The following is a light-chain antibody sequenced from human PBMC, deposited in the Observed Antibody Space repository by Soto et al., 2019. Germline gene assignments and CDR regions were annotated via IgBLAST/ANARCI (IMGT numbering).Light chain of an antibody. V-gene: IGLV2-14*01. CDR3: SSYTLSNTIVL. CDR1: SSDVGGYNF. Sequence: QSALTQPASVSGSPGQSITISCTGTSSDVGGYNFVSWYQQHPGKAPRLIIYEVSSRPSGVSYRFSGSKSGNTASLTISGLQAEDEADYYCSSYTLSNTIVLFGGGTKVTVL. J-gene: IGLJ3*02. CDR2: EVS.